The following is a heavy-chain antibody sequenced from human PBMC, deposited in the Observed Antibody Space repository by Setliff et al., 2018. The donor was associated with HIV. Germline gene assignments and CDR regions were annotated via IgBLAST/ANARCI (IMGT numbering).Heavy chain of an antibody. CDR1: GGFISNTY. CDR2: VYYTGAS. CDR3: ARGQPQGGGTYWSAFDI. Sequence: SETLSLTCTVSGGFISNTYWSWIRQPPGKGLEWLGFVYYTGASDYNPSFKSRLTISVDTSRTHFSLKLTSVTAADTAVYYCARGQPQGGGTYWSAFDIWGRGTMVTVSS. D-gene: IGHD1-26*01. V-gene: IGHV4-59*01. J-gene: IGHJ3*02.